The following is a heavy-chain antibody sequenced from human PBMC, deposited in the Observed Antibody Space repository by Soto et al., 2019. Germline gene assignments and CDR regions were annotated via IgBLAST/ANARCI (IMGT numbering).Heavy chain of an antibody. D-gene: IGHD6-13*01. V-gene: IGHV3-23*01. J-gene: IGHJ1*01. CDR3: AKDQAAAGTISRYFQH. CDR2: ISGSGGTT. Sequence: GGSLILSCAASGFSLSTYAMSWVRQAPGKGLEWVSGISGSGGTTYYADSVKGRFTISRDNSKNTLYLQVNSLRAEDTAVYYCAKDQAAAGTISRYFQHWGQGTLVTVSS. CDR1: GFSLSTYA.